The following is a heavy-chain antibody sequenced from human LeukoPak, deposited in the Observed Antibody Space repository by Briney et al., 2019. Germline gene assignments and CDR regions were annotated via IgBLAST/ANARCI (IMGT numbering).Heavy chain of an antibody. V-gene: IGHV1-24*01. J-gene: IGHJ4*02. Sequence: ASVKVSCKVSGYTLTELSMHWVRQAPGKGLEWMGGFDPEDGETIYAQKFQGRVTMAEDTSTDTAHMELSSLRSEDTAVYYCATRRSSYGHGYFDYWGQGTLVTVSS. D-gene: IGHD5-18*01. CDR3: ATRRSSYGHGYFDY. CDR1: GYTLTELS. CDR2: FDPEDGET.